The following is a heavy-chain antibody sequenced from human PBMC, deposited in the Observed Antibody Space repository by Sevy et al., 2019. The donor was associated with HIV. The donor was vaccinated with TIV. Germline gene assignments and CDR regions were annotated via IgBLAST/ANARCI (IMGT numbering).Heavy chain of an antibody. CDR2: INPNGGGT. J-gene: IGHJ5*02. CDR1: GYTFTGYY. Sequence: ASVKVSCKASGYTFTGYYMHWVRQAPGQGLEWMGWINPNGGGTNYAQKFQGRVTMTRDTSISTAYMELIRLRSDDSAVYYCARDRGDPYYDFWSGYYNSWFDPWGQGTLVTVSS. V-gene: IGHV1-2*02. D-gene: IGHD3-3*01. CDR3: ARDRGDPYYDFWSGYYNSWFDP.